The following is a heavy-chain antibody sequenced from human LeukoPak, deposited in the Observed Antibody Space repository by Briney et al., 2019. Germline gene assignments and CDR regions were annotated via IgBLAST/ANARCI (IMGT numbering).Heavy chain of an antibody. D-gene: IGHD1-26*01. CDR2: IYYSGST. V-gene: IGHV4-31*03. J-gene: IGHJ4*02. Sequence: PSETLSLTCTVSGGSISSGGYYWSWIRQHPGKGLEWIGYIYYSGSTYYNPSLKSRVTISVDTSKNQFSLKLSSVTAADTAVYYCARAARGSYYSVGVFDYWGQGTLVTVSS. CDR1: GGSISSGGYY. CDR3: ARAARGSYYSVGVFDY.